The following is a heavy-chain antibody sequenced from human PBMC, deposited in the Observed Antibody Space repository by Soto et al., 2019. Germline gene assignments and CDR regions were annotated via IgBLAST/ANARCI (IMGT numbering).Heavy chain of an antibody. CDR3: NRGGYSDKNSLGFDV. V-gene: IGHV4-31*03. D-gene: IGHD3-22*01. CDR1: GVSMRRSAPY. CDR2: IYSSGIT. Sequence: PSETLSLTCTVSGVSMRRSAPYWSWIRQVPGKGLEWIGYIYSSGITYYNPSLKSRLTMSVDTSANQFSLRLSSVTAADTAVYYCNRGGYSDKNSLGFDVWGQGTMVT. J-gene: IGHJ3*01.